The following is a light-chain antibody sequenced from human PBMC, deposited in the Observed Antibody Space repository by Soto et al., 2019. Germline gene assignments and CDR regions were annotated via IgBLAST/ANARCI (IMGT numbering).Light chain of an antibody. CDR3: QQYHNYPVT. V-gene: IGKV1-16*02. CDR2: DAS. CDR1: QEISNH. J-gene: IGKJ4*01. Sequence: DNQMTQSPSSLSASVGDRVTITCRASQEISNHLAWFQQKPGKPPKSLIYDASSLQSGVPSKFSGSGSGTDFTLTISSLQPEDFATYYCQQYHNYPVTFGGGTKVEIK.